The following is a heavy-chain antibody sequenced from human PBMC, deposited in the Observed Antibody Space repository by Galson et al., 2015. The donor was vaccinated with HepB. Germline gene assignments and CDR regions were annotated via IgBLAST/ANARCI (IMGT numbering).Heavy chain of an antibody. CDR3: VRDRGYTYGYPDY. D-gene: IGHD5-18*01. V-gene: IGHV3-23*01. CDR2: AGGSGGIT. J-gene: IGHJ4*02. CDR1: GFTFNNYA. Sequence: SLRLSCAASGFTFNNYALSWVRQAPGKGLEWVSGAGGSGGITYYTESVKGRFTISRDSSKSTLYLQMNSLRAEDTTVYYCVRDRGYTYGYPDYWGQGTLVTVSS.